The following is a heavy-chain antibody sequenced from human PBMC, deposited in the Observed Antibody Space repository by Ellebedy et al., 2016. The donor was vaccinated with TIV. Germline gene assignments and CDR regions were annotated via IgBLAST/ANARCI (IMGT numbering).Heavy chain of an antibody. CDR2: IYDSGRI. D-gene: IGHD2-2*01. CDR1: GGSISGTYTSYY. J-gene: IGHJ6*02. Sequence: SETLSLTXNVSGGSISGTYTSYYWGWIRQPPGKGLEWIGSIYDSGRIHYNPSLKSRVTISVDTSKNQFSLKLSSVTAADTAVYYCARYRSGIVVVPAHYGMDVWGQGTTVTVPS. V-gene: IGHV4-39*01. CDR3: ARYRSGIVVVPAHYGMDV.